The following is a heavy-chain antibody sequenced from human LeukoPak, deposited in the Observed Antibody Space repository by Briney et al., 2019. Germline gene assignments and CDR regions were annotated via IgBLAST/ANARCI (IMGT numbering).Heavy chain of an antibody. D-gene: IGHD5-12*01. J-gene: IGHJ4*02. CDR2: ISSNSRTI. CDR3: ARGSYTGFDLYFDY. V-gene: IGHV3-48*03. CDR1: GFSFSTQE. Sequence: GGPLRLSCATSGFSFSTQEMTWVRQAPGKGLEWVSYISSNSRTIYYADSVKGRFTISRDNTRNSVFLQLNSLRVEDTGFYYCARGSYTGFDLYFDYWGQGTLVTVSS.